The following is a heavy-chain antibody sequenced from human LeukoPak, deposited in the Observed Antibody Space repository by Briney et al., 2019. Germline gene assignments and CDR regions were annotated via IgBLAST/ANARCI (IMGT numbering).Heavy chain of an antibody. D-gene: IGHD3-22*01. CDR2: IYYSWST. Sequence: KPSETLSLTCTLSGDSISSSSYYWGWIRQPPGKGLEWIVSIYYSWSTYYNPSLKSRFTISVDTSKNQSSLKLSSVTAADTAVYYCARLTRYDSSGYPDCWGQGTLVTVSS. J-gene: IGHJ4*02. CDR3: ARLTRYDSSGYPDC. V-gene: IGHV4-39*01. CDR1: GDSISSSSYY.